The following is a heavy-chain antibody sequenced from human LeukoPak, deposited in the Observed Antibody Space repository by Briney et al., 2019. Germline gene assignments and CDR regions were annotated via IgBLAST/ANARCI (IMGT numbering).Heavy chain of an antibody. J-gene: IGHJ6*03. Sequence: GGSLRLSCAASGFTFDDYGMSWVRQAPGKGLEWVSGINWNAGSTNYADSVEGRFTISRDNAKNSLYLQMNSLRAEDTALYYCARGVYSNYPNYYYMDVWGKGTTVTVSS. CDR3: ARGVYSNYPNYYYMDV. V-gene: IGHV3-20*04. CDR2: INWNAGST. D-gene: IGHD4-11*01. CDR1: GFTFDDYG.